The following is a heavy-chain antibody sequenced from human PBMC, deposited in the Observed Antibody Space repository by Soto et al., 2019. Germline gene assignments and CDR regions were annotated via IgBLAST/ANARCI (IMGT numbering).Heavy chain of an antibody. J-gene: IGHJ6*02. V-gene: IGHV3-7*01. D-gene: IGHD5-12*01. CDR1: GFTFSSYW. CDR3: ARDPNIVATSRDVYYYYGMGV. CDR2: IKQDGSEK. Sequence: EVQLVESGGGLVQPGGSLRLSCAASGFTFSSYWMSWVRQAPGKGLEWVANIKQDGSEKYYVDSVKGRFTISRDNAKNYRYLQMNILRGEDTAVYYCARDPNIVATSRDVYYYYGMGVWGQGSTVTVSS.